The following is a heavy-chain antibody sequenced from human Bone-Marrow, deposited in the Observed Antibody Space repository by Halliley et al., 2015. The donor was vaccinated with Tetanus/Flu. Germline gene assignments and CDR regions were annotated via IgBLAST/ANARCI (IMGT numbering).Heavy chain of an antibody. J-gene: IGHJ4*02. CDR2: VFYSGNT. CDR1: GGSMDVYY. CDR3: AIILPTTMTTDY. D-gene: IGHD4-17*01. V-gene: IGHV4-59*03. Sequence: TLSLTCVVSGGSMDVYYWTWIRQPPGKGLEWIGNVFYSGNTNYNPSLKSRVTMSVDRSKDQFSLRLTSVTAADAAVYYCAIILPTTMTTDYWGQGILVNFSS.